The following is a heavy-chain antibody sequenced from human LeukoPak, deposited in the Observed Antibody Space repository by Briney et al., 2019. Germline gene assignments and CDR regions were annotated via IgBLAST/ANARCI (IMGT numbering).Heavy chain of an antibody. D-gene: IGHD5-18*01. CDR3: ARHDSFIPY. V-gene: IGHV3-23*01. CDR1: GFTFNYYA. Sequence: PGGSLRLSCAASGFTFNYYAMSWVRQAPGKGLEWVSGISDNEGRTYYTDSVKGRFTISRDNAKTTVYLQMHNLRADGTAVYFCARHDSFIPYWGQGTLVTVSS. J-gene: IGHJ4*02. CDR2: ISDNEGRT.